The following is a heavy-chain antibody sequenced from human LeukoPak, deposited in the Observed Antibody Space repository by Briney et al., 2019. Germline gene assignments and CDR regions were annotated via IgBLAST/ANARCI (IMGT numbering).Heavy chain of an antibody. Sequence: SETLSLTCTVSGDSISSSSYYWGWIRQPPGKGLEWIGSIYYSGTTYYNPSLKSRVTISVDTSKNQCSLKLTSVTAADTAVYYCARQGYCSSTNCYVDYWGQGTLVTVSS. D-gene: IGHD2-2*01. CDR3: ARQGYCSSTNCYVDY. V-gene: IGHV4-39*01. CDR2: IYYSGTT. CDR1: GDSISSSSYY. J-gene: IGHJ4*02.